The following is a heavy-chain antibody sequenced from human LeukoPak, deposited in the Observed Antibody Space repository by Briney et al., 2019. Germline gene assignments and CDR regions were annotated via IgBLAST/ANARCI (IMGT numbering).Heavy chain of an antibody. V-gene: IGHV2-5*02. CDR3: AHTSRSYQNFFDF. J-gene: IGHJ4*02. CDR2: IYWDDDK. CDR1: GFSFNTVGMG. D-gene: IGHD3-10*01. Sequence: ESGPTLVNPTQTLTLTCTFSGFSFNTVGMGVGWIRQPPGKALEWLALIYWDDDKRYIPSLRSRLTITKDTSKNQVVLSMTNMDPADTATYFCAHTSRSYQNFFDFWGQGTLVTVS.